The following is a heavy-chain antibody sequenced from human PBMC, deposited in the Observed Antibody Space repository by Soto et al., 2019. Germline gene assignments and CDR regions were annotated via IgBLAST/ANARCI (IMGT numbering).Heavy chain of an antibody. CDR3: ATSNDLWSGYPYGGYEP. Sequence: ASVKVSCKVSGYTLTELSMHWVRQAPGKGLEWMGGFDPEDGETIYAQKFQGRVTMTEDTSTDTAYMELSSLRSEDTAVYYCATSNDLWSGYPYGGYEPWGQGTMVTVSS. CDR2: FDPEDGET. D-gene: IGHD3-3*01. V-gene: IGHV1-24*01. J-gene: IGHJ5*02. CDR1: GYTLTELS.